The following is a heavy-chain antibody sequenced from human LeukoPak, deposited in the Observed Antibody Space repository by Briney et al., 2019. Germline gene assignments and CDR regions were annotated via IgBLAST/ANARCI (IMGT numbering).Heavy chain of an antibody. J-gene: IGHJ6*03. CDR3: ARAPITIFGVVIIDSYMDV. CDR2: IYHSGST. D-gene: IGHD3-3*01. Sequence: SETLSLTCTVSGYSISSGYYWGWIRQPPGKGLEWIGSIYHSGSTYYNPSLKSQVTISVDTSKNQFSLKLSSVTAADTAVYYCARAPITIFGVVIIDSYMDVWGKGTTVTVSS. CDR1: GYSISSGYY. V-gene: IGHV4-38-2*02.